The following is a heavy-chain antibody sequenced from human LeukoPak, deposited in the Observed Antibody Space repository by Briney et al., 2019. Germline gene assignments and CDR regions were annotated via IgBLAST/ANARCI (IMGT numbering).Heavy chain of an antibody. J-gene: IGHJ4*02. V-gene: IGHV3-53*05. CDR2: IYSGGST. D-gene: IGHD3-10*01. Sequence: GGSLRLSCAASGFTVSSNYMSWVRQAPGKGLEWVSVIYSGGSTYYADSVKGRFTISRDNSKNTLYLQMNSLRAEDTAVYYCAISNYYGSGTNPDYWGQGTLVTVSS. CDR1: GFTVSSNY. CDR3: AISNYYGSGTNPDY.